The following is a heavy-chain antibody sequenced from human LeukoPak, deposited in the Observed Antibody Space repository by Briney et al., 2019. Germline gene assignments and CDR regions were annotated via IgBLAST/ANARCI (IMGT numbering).Heavy chain of an antibody. CDR2: ISNDGGGT. CDR3: AKGSSGYFADL. Sequence: SGGSLRLSCIASGFIFNNFGLMWVRQAPGKGLEWVSAISNDGGGTTYADFVKGRFTISRDNSKNTLFLQMNSLRAEDTALYYCAKGSSGYFADLWGQGTLVTVSS. CDR1: GFIFNNFG. D-gene: IGHD3-22*01. J-gene: IGHJ5*02. V-gene: IGHV3-23*01.